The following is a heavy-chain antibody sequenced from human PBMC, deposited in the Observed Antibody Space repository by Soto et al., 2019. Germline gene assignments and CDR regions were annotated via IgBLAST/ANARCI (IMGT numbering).Heavy chain of an antibody. D-gene: IGHD2-21*02. V-gene: IGHV3-74*01. CDR1: GFTFSSYW. CDR2: INSDGSST. CDR3: ARVAVVVTARYPFDY. J-gene: IGHJ4*02. Sequence: EVQLVESGGGLVQPGGSLRLSCAASGFTFSSYWMHWVRQAPGKGLVWVSRINSDGSSTSYADSVKGRFTISRDNAKNTLYLQMNSLRAEDTAVYYCARVAVVVTARYPFDYWGQGTLVTVSS.